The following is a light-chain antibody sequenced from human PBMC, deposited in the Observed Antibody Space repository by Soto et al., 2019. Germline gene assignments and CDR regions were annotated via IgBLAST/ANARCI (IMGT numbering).Light chain of an antibody. CDR3: QQYGSSPT. Sequence: EIVLTQSPGTLYLSPGERATLSCRSSQSVSSSYLAWYQQKPGQGPRLLIYDVSRRATGIPDRFSGSVSGTDFNLSISRVEPEDFAVYYCQQYGSSPTFGQGNKVEIK. V-gene: IGKV3-20*01. CDR1: QSVSSSY. CDR2: DVS. J-gene: IGKJ1*01.